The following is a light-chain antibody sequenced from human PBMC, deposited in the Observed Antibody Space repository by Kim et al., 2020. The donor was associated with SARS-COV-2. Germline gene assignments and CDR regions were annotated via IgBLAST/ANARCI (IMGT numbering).Light chain of an antibody. J-gene: IGKJ1*01. CDR1: QSVSSNY. V-gene: IGKV3-20*01. Sequence: SPGERATLSCRASQSVSSNYVAWYQQKPGQAPRLLIYGAASRATGIPDRFSGRGSGRDFTLTIARLEPEDFAVYYCQQYSSSPATFGQGTKVDIE. CDR3: QQYSSSPAT. CDR2: GAA.